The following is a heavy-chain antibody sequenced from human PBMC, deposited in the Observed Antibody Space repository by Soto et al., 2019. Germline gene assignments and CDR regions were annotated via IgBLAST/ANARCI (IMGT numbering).Heavy chain of an antibody. Sequence: GGSLRLSCAASGFTFSSYSMSWVRQAPGKVLAWVAGFSTSGDGGTTYYADSVKGRFTISRDNSKNMLFLQMHSLRAEDTAIYYCAKKVNSGPGSQYFDYWGQGTLVTVSS. J-gene: IGHJ4*02. CDR2: FSTSGDGGTT. D-gene: IGHD3-10*01. CDR1: GFTFSSYS. CDR3: AKKVNSGPGSQYFDY. V-gene: IGHV3-23*01.